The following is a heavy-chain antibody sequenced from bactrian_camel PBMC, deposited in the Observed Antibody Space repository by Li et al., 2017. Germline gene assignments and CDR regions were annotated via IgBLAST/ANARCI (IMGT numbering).Heavy chain of an antibody. J-gene: IGHJ4*01. CDR1: GYTYSSIC. V-gene: IGHV3S40*01. CDR3: AADRLICLQTNPTGEWRY. D-gene: IGHD2*01. CDR2: IHHRSGGT. Sequence: VQLVESGGGSVQAGGSLRLSCVVSGYTYSSICMGWFRQHPGKEREGVATIHHRSGGTYYAGSVKGRFTISRDNAKNTVYLQMNSLTPEDTAMYYCAADRLICLQTNPTGEWRYWGQGTQVTVS.